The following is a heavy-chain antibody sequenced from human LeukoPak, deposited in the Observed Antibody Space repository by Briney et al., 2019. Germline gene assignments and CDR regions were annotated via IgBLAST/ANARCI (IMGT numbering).Heavy chain of an antibody. D-gene: IGHD6-25*01. J-gene: IGHJ6*03. CDR2: IGTSSTTI. CDR3: ARFAAGGSYYYYMDV. Sequence: GGFLRLSCAASGFTFSSYTMNWVRQPPGKGLEWVSNIGTSSTTIYYADSVKGRFTISRDNAKNSLYLQMNSLRADDTAVYYCARFAAGGSYYYYMDVWGKGTTVTVSS. CDR1: GFTFSSYT. V-gene: IGHV3-48*01.